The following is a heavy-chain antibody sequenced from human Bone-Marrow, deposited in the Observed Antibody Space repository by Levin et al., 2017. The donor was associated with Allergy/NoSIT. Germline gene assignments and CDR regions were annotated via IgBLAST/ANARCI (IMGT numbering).Heavy chain of an antibody. CDR3: ARDGGVDY. D-gene: IGHD4-23*01. CDR1: GFTFSTYS. V-gene: IGHV3-48*01. CDR2: ISTSSSSI. J-gene: IGHJ4*02. Sequence: GGSLRLSCAASGFTFSTYSMNWVRQAPGKGLEWVSYISTSSSSIYYADSVKGRFTISRDNAKNSLYLQMNSLRAEDTAVYYCARDGGVDYWGQGTLVTVSS.